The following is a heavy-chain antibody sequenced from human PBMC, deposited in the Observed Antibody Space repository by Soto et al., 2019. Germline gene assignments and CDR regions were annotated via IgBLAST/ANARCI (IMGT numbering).Heavy chain of an antibody. CDR1: GGSISETYW. V-gene: IGHV4-4*02. CDR2: ISYRGTT. CDR3: ARHIGVTGTRGFDY. Sequence: QVQLQESGPGLVEPSETLSLTCAVSGGSISETYWWSWVRQPPGKGLEWIGEISYRGTTHYNPSLRSRVTISMDTSRNQISLTLISVTAADSASYYCARHIGVTGTRGFDYWGQETLVTVSS. J-gene: IGHJ4*02. D-gene: IGHD6-19*01.